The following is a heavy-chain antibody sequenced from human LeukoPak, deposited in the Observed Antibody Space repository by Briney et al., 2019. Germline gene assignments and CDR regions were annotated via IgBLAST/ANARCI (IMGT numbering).Heavy chain of an antibody. CDR3: ARDYGSGSYLSWFDP. V-gene: IGHV4-34*01. D-gene: IGHD3-10*01. J-gene: IGHJ5*02. CDR1: GGSFSGYY. CDR2: INHSGST. Sequence: SETLSLTCAVYGGSFSGYYWSWIHQPPGKGLELIGEINHSGSTNYNPSLKSRVTISVDTSKNQFSLKLSSVTAADTAVYYCARDYGSGSYLSWFDPWGQGTLVTVSS.